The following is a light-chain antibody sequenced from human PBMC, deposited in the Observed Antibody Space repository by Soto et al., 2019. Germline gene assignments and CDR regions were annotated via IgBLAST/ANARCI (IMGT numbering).Light chain of an antibody. CDR2: LSSDGSH. CDR3: QTWDTGARVV. CDR1: SGHSSYA. Sequence: QSVLTQSPSASASLGASVKLTCTLSSGHSSYAIAWHQQQPEKGPRYFMKLSSDGSHSKGDGIPDRFSGSSSGAERYLTISSLQSEDEADYYCQTWDTGARVVFGGGTKVTVL. V-gene: IGLV4-69*01. J-gene: IGLJ2*01.